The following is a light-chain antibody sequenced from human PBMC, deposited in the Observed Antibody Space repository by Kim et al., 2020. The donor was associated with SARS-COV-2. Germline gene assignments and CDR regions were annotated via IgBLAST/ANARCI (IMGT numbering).Light chain of an antibody. J-gene: IGLJ2*01. V-gene: IGLV2-14*03. CDR3: SSYTSSSTLG. CDR1: SSDVGGYNY. CDR2: DVS. Sequence: GQSFSISSTGTSSDVGGYNYVTWYQQHPDKAPKLMIYDVSNRPSGVSNRFSGSKSGNTASLTISGLQAEDEADYYCSSYTSSSTLGFGGGTQLTVL.